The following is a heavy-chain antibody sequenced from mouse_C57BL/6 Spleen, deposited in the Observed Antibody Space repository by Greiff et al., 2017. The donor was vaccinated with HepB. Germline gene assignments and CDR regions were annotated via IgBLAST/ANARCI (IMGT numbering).Heavy chain of an antibody. Sequence: EVKLVESGGGLVKPGGSLKLSCAASGFTFSDYGMHWVRQAPEKGLEWVAYISSGSSTIYYADTVKGRFTISRDNAKNTLFLQMTSLRSEDTAMYYCARLRYYGSSAAMDYWGQGTSVTVSS. CDR1: GFTFSDYG. CDR3: ARLRYYGSSAAMDY. V-gene: IGHV5-17*01. J-gene: IGHJ4*01. CDR2: ISSGSSTI. D-gene: IGHD1-1*01.